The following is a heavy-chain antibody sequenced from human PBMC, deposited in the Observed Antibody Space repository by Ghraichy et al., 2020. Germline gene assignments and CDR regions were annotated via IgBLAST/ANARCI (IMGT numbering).Heavy chain of an antibody. Sequence: SCAISGDSVSSNSAAWNWIRQSPSRGLEWLGRTYYRSKWYNDYAVSVKSRITINPDTSKNQFSLQLNSVTPEDTAVYYCARDGYDFWSGPTTYYYYGMDVWGQGTTVTVSS. J-gene: IGHJ6*02. CDR3: ARDGYDFWSGPTTYYYYGMDV. V-gene: IGHV6-1*01. D-gene: IGHD3-3*01. CDR2: TYYRSKWYN. CDR1: GDSVSSNSAA.